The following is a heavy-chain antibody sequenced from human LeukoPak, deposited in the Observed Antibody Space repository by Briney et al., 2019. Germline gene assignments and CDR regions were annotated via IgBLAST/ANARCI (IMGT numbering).Heavy chain of an antibody. CDR2: INPNSGGT. D-gene: IGHD6-13*01. CDR3: ARCSSSWYYFDY. J-gene: IGHJ4*02. CDR1: GYTFTGYY. Sequence: ASVKVSRKASGYTFTGYYMHWVRQAPGQGLEWMGWINPNSGGTNYAQKFQGRVTMTRDTSISTAYMELSRLRSDDTAVYYCARCSSSWYYFDYWGQGTLVTVSS. V-gene: IGHV1-2*02.